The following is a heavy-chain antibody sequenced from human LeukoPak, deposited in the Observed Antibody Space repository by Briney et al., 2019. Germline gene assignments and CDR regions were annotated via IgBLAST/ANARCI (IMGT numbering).Heavy chain of an antibody. CDR3: ARGGVFTSSGLGAFDI. Sequence: GGSLRLSCAASVFTFSSYWMHWVRQSPGKGLVWVSRINSDGSSTSYADSVKCRFTISRHYAKNTMSLQMNSLRAEDTAVYYCARGGVFTSSGLGAFDIWGQGKMVTVSS. D-gene: IGHD3-16*01. CDR2: INSDGSST. J-gene: IGHJ3*02. CDR1: VFTFSSYW. V-gene: IGHV3-74*01.